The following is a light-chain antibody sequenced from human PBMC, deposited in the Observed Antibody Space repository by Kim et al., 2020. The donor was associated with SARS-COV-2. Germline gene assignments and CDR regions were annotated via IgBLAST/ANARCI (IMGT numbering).Light chain of an antibody. Sequence: RGTLSCRASESVSKSVSSTYLAWYQQKPGQAPRLLIYGASTRASGVPDRFSGSGSGTDFTLTISRLEPEDFAVYYCQQYGNSPITFGQGTRLEIK. CDR1: KSVSSTY. CDR3: QQYGNSPIT. V-gene: IGKV3-20*01. CDR2: GAS. J-gene: IGKJ5*01.